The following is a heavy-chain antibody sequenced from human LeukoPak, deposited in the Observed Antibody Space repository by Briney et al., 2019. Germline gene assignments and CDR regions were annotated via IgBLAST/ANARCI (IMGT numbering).Heavy chain of an antibody. CDR3: ARGTVTAPDY. CDR2: ISSSSSYI. J-gene: IGHJ4*02. V-gene: IGHV3-21*04. Sequence: SGGSLRLSCAASGFTFSSYSMSWVRQAPGKGLEWVSSISSSSSYIYYADSVKGRFTISRDNSKNTLYLQMNRLRPEDTAVYYCARGTVTAPDYWGQGTLVTVSS. CDR1: GFTFSSYS. D-gene: IGHD2-21*02.